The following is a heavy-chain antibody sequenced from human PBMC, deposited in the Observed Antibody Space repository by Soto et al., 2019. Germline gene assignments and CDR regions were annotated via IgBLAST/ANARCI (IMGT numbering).Heavy chain of an antibody. CDR3: ARGVVVVTATYGMDV. D-gene: IGHD2-15*01. CDR1: GFTFCSYA. V-gene: IGHV3-64*01. Sequence: GGSLRLSCAASGFTFCSYAMHWVRQAPGKGLEYVSAISSNGGSTYYANSVKGRFTISRDNSKNTLYLQMGSLRAEDMAVYYCARGVVVVTATYGMDVWGQGTTVTVSS. J-gene: IGHJ6*02. CDR2: ISSNGGST.